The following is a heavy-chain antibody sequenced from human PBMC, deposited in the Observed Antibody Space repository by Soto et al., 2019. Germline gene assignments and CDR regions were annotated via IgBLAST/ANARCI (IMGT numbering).Heavy chain of an antibody. CDR1: GFTFSSYT. CDR2: ISSSSSYI. V-gene: IGHV3-21*01. Sequence: EVQLVESGGGLVKPGGSLRLSCAASGFTFSSYTMIWVRQAPGKGLEWVSSISSSSSYIYYADSVKGRFTISRDNAKNSLYLQMISLRAEDTAVYYCARFGYTTEAHWGQGTLVTVSS. J-gene: IGHJ4*02. D-gene: IGHD5-12*01. CDR3: ARFGYTTEAH.